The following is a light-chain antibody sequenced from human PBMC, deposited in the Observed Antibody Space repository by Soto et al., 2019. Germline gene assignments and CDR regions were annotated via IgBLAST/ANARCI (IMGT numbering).Light chain of an antibody. CDR2: EVS. CDR3: SSYTSSSTYV. J-gene: IGLJ1*01. V-gene: IGLV2-14*01. CDR1: SSDVGGYNY. Sequence: ALTQPASVSGSPGQSITISCTGTSSDVGGYNYVSWYQQHPGKAPKLMVYEVSNRPSGVSNRSSGSKSGNTASLTISGLQAEDEADYYCSSYTSSSTYVFGTGTKVTVL.